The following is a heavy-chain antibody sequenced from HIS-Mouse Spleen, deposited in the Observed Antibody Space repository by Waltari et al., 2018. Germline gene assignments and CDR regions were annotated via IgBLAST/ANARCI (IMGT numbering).Heavy chain of an antibody. J-gene: IGHJ4*02. CDR2: ISYDGSNK. Sequence: QVQLVESGGGVVQPGRSLRLSCAASGFPFSSYGMHWVRQAPGKGLELVAVISYDGSNKYYADSVKGRFTISRDNSKNTLYLQMNSLRAEDTAVYYCAKDKHHAFDYWGQGTLVTVSS. V-gene: IGHV3-30*18. CDR1: GFPFSSYG. CDR3: AKDKHHAFDY.